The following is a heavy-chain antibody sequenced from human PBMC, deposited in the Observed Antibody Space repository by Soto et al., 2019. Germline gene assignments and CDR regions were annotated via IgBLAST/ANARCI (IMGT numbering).Heavy chain of an antibody. CDR3: AKATATGGGAFDI. CDR2: ILVDGRT. V-gene: IGHV3-23*01. CDR1: GFICSSYD. Sequence: RGSLRLSCAASGFICSSYDMSWVRQAPGKGLEWVSTILVDGRTFYVDSVKGRFTISRDSSKNTVYLQMNSLTVGDTALYYCAKATATGGGAFDICGQGTMVTVSS. J-gene: IGHJ3*02. D-gene: IGHD2-8*02.